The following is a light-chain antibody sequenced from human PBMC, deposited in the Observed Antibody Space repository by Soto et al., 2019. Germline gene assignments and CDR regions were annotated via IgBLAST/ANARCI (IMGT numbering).Light chain of an antibody. J-gene: IGKJ4*01. Sequence: EIVMTQSPATLSVSPGERATLSCMASQSVSSNLAWYQQKPVQTPKLLIYVASTRATGIPARFSGSGSGTEFTLTISSLQSEDFAVYYCQQYNVWPLTFGGGTKVEFK. CDR3: QQYNVWPLT. CDR1: QSVSSN. CDR2: VAS. V-gene: IGKV3-15*01.